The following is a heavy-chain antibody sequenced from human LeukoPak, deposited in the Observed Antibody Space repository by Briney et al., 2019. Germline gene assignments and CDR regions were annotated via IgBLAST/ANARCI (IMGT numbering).Heavy chain of an antibody. J-gene: IGHJ4*02. Sequence: ASVKVSCKASGYTFSGYYIHWVRQSPGQGLEWMGLIKPDRGDTNYAQKFRGRVTMTRDTSTTTAYMELNRLTSDDTAVYYCVSDSKSTFVVVPAAYRYWGQGTLVTVSS. CDR1: GYTFSGYY. D-gene: IGHD2-2*01. V-gene: IGHV1-2*02. CDR3: VSDSKSTFVVVPAAYRY. CDR2: IKPDRGDT.